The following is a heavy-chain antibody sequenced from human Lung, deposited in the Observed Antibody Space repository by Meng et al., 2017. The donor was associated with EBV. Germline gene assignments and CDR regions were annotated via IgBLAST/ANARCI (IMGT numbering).Heavy chain of an antibody. Sequence: QVQLQESGPRMMKPSATLSLTSTVSGGSINSYYWHWIRQPAGKGLEWIGRFHTSGGTKYNPSLKSRVTISVDTSKNQFSLKLSSVTAADTAVYYCARFSSSKGLDYWGQGTLVTVSS. J-gene: IGHJ4*02. CDR2: FHTSGGT. CDR1: GGSINSYY. CDR3: ARFSSSKGLDY. V-gene: IGHV4-4*07. D-gene: IGHD4-11*01.